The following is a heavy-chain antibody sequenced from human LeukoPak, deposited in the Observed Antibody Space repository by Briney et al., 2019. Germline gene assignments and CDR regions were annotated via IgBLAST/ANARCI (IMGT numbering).Heavy chain of an antibody. Sequence: ASVKVSCKASGYTFTGYYMHWVRQAPGQGLEWMGWINPNSGGANYAQKFQGRVTMTRDTSISTAYMELSRLRSDDTAVYYCASPDGYSYGPPAFDIWGQGTMVTVSS. D-gene: IGHD5-18*01. CDR3: ASPDGYSYGPPAFDI. CDR1: GYTFTGYY. J-gene: IGHJ3*02. V-gene: IGHV1-2*02. CDR2: INPNSGGA.